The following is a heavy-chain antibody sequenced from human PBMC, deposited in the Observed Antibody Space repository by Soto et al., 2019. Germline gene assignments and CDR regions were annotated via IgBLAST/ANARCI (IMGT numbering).Heavy chain of an antibody. V-gene: IGHV3-30-3*01. CDR3: ARESSGWPHFDY. CDR1: GFTFSSYA. Sequence: GGSLRLSCAASGFTFSSYAMHWVRQAPGKGLEWVAVISYDGSNKYYADSVKGRFTISRDNSKNTLYLQMNSLRAEDTAVYYCARESSGWPHFDYWGQGT. J-gene: IGHJ4*02. D-gene: IGHD6-19*01. CDR2: ISYDGSNK.